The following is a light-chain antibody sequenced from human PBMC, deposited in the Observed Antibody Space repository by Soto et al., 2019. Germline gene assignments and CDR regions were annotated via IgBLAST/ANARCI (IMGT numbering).Light chain of an antibody. J-gene: IGKJ1*01. CDR3: QQSFSHLWT. CDR2: AAS. Sequence: DIQMTQSPSSLSASVGDRVTITCRASQSISNYLNWYQQKPGKAPKLLIYAASSMQSGVPSRFSGSGSETDFTLTISSLQPDDSATYYCQQSFSHLWTFGQGTKVEV. V-gene: IGKV1-39*01. CDR1: QSISNY.